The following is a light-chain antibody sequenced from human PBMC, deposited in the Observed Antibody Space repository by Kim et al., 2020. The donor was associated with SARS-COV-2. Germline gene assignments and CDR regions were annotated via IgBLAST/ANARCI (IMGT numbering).Light chain of an antibody. CDR1: QTSNNK. CDR3: QQSNDWPPLT. J-gene: IGKJ1*01. Sequence: SPGERDTRACRASQTSNNKLVWYQQKPGQAPRLLIYDATTRATGVPARFIGSGSETDFTLTISSLQSEDFAVYYCQQSNDWPPLTFGQGTKVDIK. V-gene: IGKV3-15*01. CDR2: DAT.